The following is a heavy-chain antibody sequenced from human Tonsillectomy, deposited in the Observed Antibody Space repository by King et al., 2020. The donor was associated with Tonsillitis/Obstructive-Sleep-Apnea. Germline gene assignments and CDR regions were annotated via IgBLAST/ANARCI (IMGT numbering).Heavy chain of an antibody. CDR1: GGSFSGYY. V-gene: IGHV4-34*01. D-gene: IGHD2-2*01. Sequence: VQLQQWGAGLLKPSETLSLTCAVYGGSFSGYYWSWIRQPPGKGLEWIGEINHSGSTNYNPSLKSRVTISVDTSKNQFSLKRSSVTAADTAVYYCARTADDIVVVPAARYFDYWGQGTLVTVSS. J-gene: IGHJ4*02. CDR2: INHSGST. CDR3: ARTADDIVVVPAARYFDY.